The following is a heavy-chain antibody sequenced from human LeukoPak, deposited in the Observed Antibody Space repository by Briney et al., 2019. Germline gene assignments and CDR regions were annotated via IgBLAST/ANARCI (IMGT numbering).Heavy chain of an antibody. D-gene: IGHD3-10*01. CDR2: TYYRSTWYN. Sequence: SQTLSLTCAISGDSVSSNSVTWNWIRQSPSRGLEWLGRTYYRSTWYNDYAVSVRGRITVNPDTSKNQFSLHLNSVTPEDTAVYYCARVYYGSGNYYHFDYWGQGTLVTVSS. CDR1: GDSVSSNSVT. CDR3: ARVYYGSGNYYHFDY. J-gene: IGHJ4*02. V-gene: IGHV6-1*01.